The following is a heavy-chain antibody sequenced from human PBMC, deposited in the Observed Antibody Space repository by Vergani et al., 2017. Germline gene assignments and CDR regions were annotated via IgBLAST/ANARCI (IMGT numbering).Heavy chain of an antibody. CDR2: ISSSSSYI. Sequence: VQLVESGGGLVKPGGSLRLSCAASGFTFSSYSMNWVRQAPGKGLEWVSSISSSSSYIYYADSVKGRFTISRDNAKNSLYLQMNSLRAEDTAVYYCARDVAGYNWFDPWGQGTLVTVSS. D-gene: IGHD6-19*01. CDR3: ARDVAGYNWFDP. CDR1: GFTFSSYS. J-gene: IGHJ5*02. V-gene: IGHV3-21*01.